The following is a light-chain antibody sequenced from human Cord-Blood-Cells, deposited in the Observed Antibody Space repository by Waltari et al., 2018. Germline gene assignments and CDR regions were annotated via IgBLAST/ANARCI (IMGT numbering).Light chain of an antibody. CDR3: QQYNSWPRT. V-gene: IGKV3-15*01. Sequence: ERVMKQSPDTLSVSPGGRATLSCRASQSVSSNLAWYQQKPGQAPRLPSYGASTRATGIPARFSGSGSGTEFTLTISSLQSEDFAVYYCQQYNSWPRTFGQGTKVEIK. CDR2: GAS. J-gene: IGKJ1*01. CDR1: QSVSSN.